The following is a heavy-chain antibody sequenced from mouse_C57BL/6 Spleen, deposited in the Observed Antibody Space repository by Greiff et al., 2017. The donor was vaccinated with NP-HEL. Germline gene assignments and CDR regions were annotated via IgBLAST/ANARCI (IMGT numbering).Heavy chain of an antibody. CDR2: ISSGGDYI. D-gene: IGHD2-4*01. Sequence: EVKLVESGEGLVKPGGSLKLSCAASGFTFSSYAMSWVRQTPEKRLEWVAYISSGGDYIYYADTVKGRFTISRDNARNTLYLQMSSLKSEDTAMYYCATADYDGAWFAYWGQGTLVTVSA. CDR3: ATADYDGAWFAY. J-gene: IGHJ3*01. V-gene: IGHV5S21*01. CDR1: GFTFSSYA.